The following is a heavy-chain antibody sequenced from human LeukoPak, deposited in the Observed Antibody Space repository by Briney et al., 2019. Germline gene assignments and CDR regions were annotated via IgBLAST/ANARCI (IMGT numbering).Heavy chain of an antibody. CDR3: ARDYSGYDLFYYMDV. CDR2: ISSSSYI. V-gene: IGHV3-21*01. CDR1: GFTFSSYR. J-gene: IGHJ6*03. D-gene: IGHD5-12*01. Sequence: GGSLRLSCAASGFTFSSYRMNWVRQAPGKGLEWVSSISSSSYIYYADSVKGRFTISRDNAKNSLYLQMNSLRAEDTAVYYCARDYSGYDLFYYMDVWGKGTTVTVSS.